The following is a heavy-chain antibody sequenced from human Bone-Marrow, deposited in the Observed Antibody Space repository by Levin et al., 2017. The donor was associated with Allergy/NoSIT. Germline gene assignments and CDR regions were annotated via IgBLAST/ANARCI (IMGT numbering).Heavy chain of an antibody. J-gene: IGHJ6*03. D-gene: IGHD1-1*01. CDR1: GGTFSSYA. CDR2: IIPIFGTA. Sequence: KISCKASGGTFSSYAISWVRQAPGQGLEWMGGIIPIFGTANYAQKFQGRVTITADESTSTAYMELSSLRSEDTAVYYCGLNWNDGPSYDDYYMDGWGKGTTVTVSS. CDR3: GLNWNDGPSYDDYYMDG. V-gene: IGHV1-69*01.